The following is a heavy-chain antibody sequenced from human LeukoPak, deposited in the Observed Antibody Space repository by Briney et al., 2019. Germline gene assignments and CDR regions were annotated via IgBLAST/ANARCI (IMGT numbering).Heavy chain of an antibody. CDR2: IYHSGST. Sequence: SQTLSLTCAVSGGSSSSGGYSWSWLRQPPGKGLEWIGYIYHSGSTYYNPSLKSRVTISVDRSKNQFSLKLSSVTAADTAVYYCARASWVRGVIYNFDYWGQGTLVTVSS. J-gene: IGHJ4*02. D-gene: IGHD3-10*01. CDR1: GGSSSSGGYS. CDR3: ARASWVRGVIYNFDY. V-gene: IGHV4-30-2*01.